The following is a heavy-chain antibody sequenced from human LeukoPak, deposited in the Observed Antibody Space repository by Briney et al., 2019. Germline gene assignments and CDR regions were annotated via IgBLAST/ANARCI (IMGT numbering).Heavy chain of an antibody. Sequence: GGSLRLSCAASGFTFSDSSMNWVRQAPGTGLEWVSSISSNSGHISYADSVKGRFTVSRDNAKNSLYLQMNSLRAEDAAVYYCARGIVPAAFDYWGQGTLVTVSS. D-gene: IGHD2-2*01. CDR2: ISSNSGHI. CDR1: GFTFSDSS. J-gene: IGHJ4*02. V-gene: IGHV3-21*01. CDR3: ARGIVPAAFDY.